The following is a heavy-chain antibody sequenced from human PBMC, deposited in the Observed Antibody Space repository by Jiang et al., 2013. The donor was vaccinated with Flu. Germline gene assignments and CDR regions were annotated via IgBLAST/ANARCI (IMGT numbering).Heavy chain of an antibody. Sequence: EVQLLESGGGLVQPGGSLRLSCAASGFTFDTYAMSWVRQAPGKGLEWVSALSAGGGSRYYADSVKGRFSISRDNSKNTLYLHMNSLRAEDTALYYCAKGHRYFGSGTYYFDYWGQGTLVTVSS. CDR3: AKGHRYFGSGTYYFDY. CDR1: GFTFDTYA. D-gene: IGHD3-10*01. J-gene: IGHJ4*02. V-gene: IGHV3-23*01. CDR2: LSAGGGSR.